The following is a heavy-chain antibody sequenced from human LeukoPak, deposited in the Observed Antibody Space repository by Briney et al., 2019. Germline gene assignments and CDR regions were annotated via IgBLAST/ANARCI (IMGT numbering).Heavy chain of an antibody. D-gene: IGHD1-26*01. J-gene: IGHJ3*02. V-gene: IGHV1-69*13. CDR3: ARYVVGATTVGAFDI. CDR2: IIPIFGTA. Sequence: SVKVSCKASGGTFSSYAISWARQAPGQGLEWMGGIIPIFGTANYAQKFQGRVTITADESTSTAYMELSSLRSEDTAVYYCARYVVGATTVGAFDIWGQGTMVTVSS. CDR1: GGTFSSYA.